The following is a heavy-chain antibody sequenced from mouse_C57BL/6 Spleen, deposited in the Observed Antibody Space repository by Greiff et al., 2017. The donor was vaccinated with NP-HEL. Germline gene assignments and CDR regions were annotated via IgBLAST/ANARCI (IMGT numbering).Heavy chain of an antibody. D-gene: IGHD1-1*01. V-gene: IGHV5-4*03. CDR1: GFTFSSSA. CDR3: ARAITTVVAPVAY. CDR2: ISDGGSYT. Sequence: EVKLQESGGGLVKPGGSLKLSCAASGFTFSSSAMSWVRQTPEKRLACVATISDGGSYTYYPDNVQGRFTISRDNAKNNLYLQMSHLKSEDTAMYYCARAITTVVAPVAYWGQGTLVTVSA. J-gene: IGHJ3*01.